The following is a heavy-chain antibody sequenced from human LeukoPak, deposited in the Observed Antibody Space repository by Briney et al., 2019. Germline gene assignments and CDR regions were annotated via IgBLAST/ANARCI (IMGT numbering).Heavy chain of an antibody. V-gene: IGHV3-66*01. D-gene: IGHD3-10*01. J-gene: IGHJ4*02. CDR1: GFTVSSNY. CDR3: AREPFYGSGSFTMGYYFDY. CDR2: IYSGGST. Sequence: GGSLRLSCAASGFTVSSNYMSWVRQVPGKGLEWVSVIYSGGSTYYADSVKGRFTISRDNSKNTLYLQMNSLRAEDTAVYYCAREPFYGSGSFTMGYYFDYWGQGTLVTVSS.